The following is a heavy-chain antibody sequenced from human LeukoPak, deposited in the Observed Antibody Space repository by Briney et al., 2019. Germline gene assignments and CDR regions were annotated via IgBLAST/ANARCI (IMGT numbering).Heavy chain of an antibody. D-gene: IGHD2-15*01. J-gene: IGHJ4*02. Sequence: SGPTLVNPTQTLTLTCTFSGLSFNTSGVGVGWIRQPPGKALEWLALIYWDDDKRYSPSLKSRLIITKDTSKNQVVLKMTNIDPVDTATYYCAHSGFCTAGSCYSFFYYWGRGALVTVSS. CDR3: AHSGFCTAGSCYSFFYY. V-gene: IGHV2-5*02. CDR1: GLSFNTSGVG. CDR2: IYWDDDK.